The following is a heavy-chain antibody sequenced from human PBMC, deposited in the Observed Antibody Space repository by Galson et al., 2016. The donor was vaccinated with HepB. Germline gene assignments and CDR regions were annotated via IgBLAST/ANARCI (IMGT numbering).Heavy chain of an antibody. CDR1: GFTFTASA. D-gene: IGHD3-3*01. CDR3: VRSDNDLPGHFNT. Sequence: SLRLSCAASGFTFTASALHWVRLPSGKGLEYVAGISGDGRTVDHADSVKGRLTISRDNSNNMVYLHMSSLRPEDTAVYYCVRSDNDLPGHFNTWGQGTLVTVSS. CDR2: ISGDGRTV. J-gene: IGHJ1*01. V-gene: IGHV3-64D*06.